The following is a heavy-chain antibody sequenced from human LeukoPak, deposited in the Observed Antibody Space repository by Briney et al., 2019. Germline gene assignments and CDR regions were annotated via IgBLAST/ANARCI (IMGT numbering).Heavy chain of an antibody. D-gene: IGHD3-10*01. CDR1: GGTFSSYA. CDR2: IIPIFGTA. J-gene: IGHJ4*02. V-gene: IGHV1-69*13. Sequence: SVNVSCKASGGTFSSYAISWVRQAPGQGLEWMGGIIPIFGTANYAQKFQGRVTITADESTSTAYMELSSLRSEDTAVYYCARSGSGSYYNGIDYWGQGTLVTVSS. CDR3: ARSGSGSYYNGIDY.